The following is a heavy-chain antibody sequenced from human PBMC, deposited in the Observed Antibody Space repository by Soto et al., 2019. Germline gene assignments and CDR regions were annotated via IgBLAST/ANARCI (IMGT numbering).Heavy chain of an antibody. CDR2: TYYRSKWYS. Sequence: QVQLQQSGPGLVKPSQTLSLTCAISGDSVSSNSAAWNWIRHSPSRALEWLGRTYYRSKWYSDYALSVKSRITLTPDTSKSQFALQPNSVTPEDTAVNYCARYTSSWYLDYWGQGTLVTVSS. CDR3: ARYTSSWYLDY. V-gene: IGHV6-1*01. CDR1: GDSVSSNSAA. J-gene: IGHJ4*02. D-gene: IGHD6-13*01.